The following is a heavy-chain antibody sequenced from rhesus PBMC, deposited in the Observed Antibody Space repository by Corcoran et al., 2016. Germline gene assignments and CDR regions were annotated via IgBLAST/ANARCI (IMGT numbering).Heavy chain of an antibody. CDR2: ISGSGGST. CDR1: GGSISSSNW. CDR3: ARDQYYSSYFDY. D-gene: IGHD6-13*01. V-gene: IGHV4-92*01. Sequence: QVQLQESGPGLVKPSETLSLTCAVSGGSISSSNWWSWIRQSPGKGLEWIGRISGSGGSTDYNPSLKSRVTISTDTSKNQFSLKLSSVTAADTAVYYCARDQYYSSYFDYWGQGVLVTVSS. J-gene: IGHJ4*01.